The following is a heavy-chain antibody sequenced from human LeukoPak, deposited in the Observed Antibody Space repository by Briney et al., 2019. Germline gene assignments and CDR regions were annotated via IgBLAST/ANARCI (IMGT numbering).Heavy chain of an antibody. J-gene: IGHJ4*02. Sequence: SETLSLTCTVSGASINTYYWSWIRQPPGKGLEWIGYIYYSGSTNYNPSLKSRVTISVDTSKNQFSLKLSSVTAADTAVYYCARGGIAAAVDYWGQGTLVTVSS. V-gene: IGHV4-59*01. CDR3: ARGGIAAAVDY. D-gene: IGHD6-13*01. CDR1: GASINTYY. CDR2: IYYSGST.